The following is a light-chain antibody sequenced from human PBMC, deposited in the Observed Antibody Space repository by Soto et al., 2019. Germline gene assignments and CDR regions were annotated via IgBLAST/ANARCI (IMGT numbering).Light chain of an antibody. Sequence: DMVLTRARGTLSLSPGDRATLSCRPSQGVSRGYLAWYHQKPGRAPRLLLYGVSSRATGISDRFSGSGSGTAFSPPISSLEPEDFGTYYCQQYGNSPPITFGQGTRLEIK. J-gene: IGKJ5*01. CDR1: QGVSRGY. V-gene: IGKV3-20*01. CDR2: GVS. CDR3: QQYGNSPPIT.